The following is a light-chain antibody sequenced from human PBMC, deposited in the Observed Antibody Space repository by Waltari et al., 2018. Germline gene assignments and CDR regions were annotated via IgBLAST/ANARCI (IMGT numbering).Light chain of an antibody. CDR1: SSDVGSYNL. Sequence: QSALTQPASVSGSPGQSITISCTGTSSDVGSYNLVSWYQQHPGKAPKLMIYEGSKRPSGVSNRFSGSKSGNTASLTISWRQAEDEADYYCCSYAGSSTYVFGTGTKVTVL. V-gene: IGLV2-23*01. CDR3: CSYAGSSTYV. J-gene: IGLJ1*01. CDR2: EGS.